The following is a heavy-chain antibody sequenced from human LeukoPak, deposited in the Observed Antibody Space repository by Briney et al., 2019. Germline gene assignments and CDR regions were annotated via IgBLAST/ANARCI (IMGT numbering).Heavy chain of an antibody. D-gene: IGHD3-10*01. CDR1: GYTFSSYV. V-gene: IGHV1-69*06. Sequence: ASVKVSCKASGYTFSSYVISWVRQAPGQGLEWMGGIIPIFVTANYAQKFQGRVTITADKYTSTAFMELSSLRSEDTAVYYCAHLIRGTFDPWGQGTLVTVSS. J-gene: IGHJ5*02. CDR2: IIPIFVTA. CDR3: AHLIRGTFDP.